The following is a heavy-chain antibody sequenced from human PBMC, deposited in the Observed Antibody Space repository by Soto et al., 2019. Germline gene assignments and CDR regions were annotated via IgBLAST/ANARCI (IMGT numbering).Heavy chain of an antibody. Sequence: SETLSLTCAVYGGSFSGYYWSWIRQPPGKGLEWIGEINHSGSTYYNPSLKSRVTISVDTSKNQFSLKLSSVTAADTAVYYCARDTVVVPAAMGGYYYYGMDVWGQGTTVTVSS. V-gene: IGHV4-34*09. CDR2: INHSGST. J-gene: IGHJ6*02. CDR3: ARDTVVVPAAMGGYYYYGMDV. D-gene: IGHD2-2*01. CDR1: GGSFSGYY.